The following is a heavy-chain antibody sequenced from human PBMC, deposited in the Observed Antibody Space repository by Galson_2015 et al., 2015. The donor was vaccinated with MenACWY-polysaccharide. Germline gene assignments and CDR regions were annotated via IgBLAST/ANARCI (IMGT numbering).Heavy chain of an antibody. J-gene: IGHJ3*01. Sequence: CAISGDSVSSNSAAWNWIRQSPSRGLEWLGRIYYRSKSYNDYAVSVKSRITINPDTSKNQFSLQLNSVTPEDTAVYFCARGGSGSLAPNGNAFDVWGQGTMAIVSS. CDR2: IYYRSKSYN. D-gene: IGHD3-22*01. CDR1: GDSVSSNSAA. CDR3: ARGGSGSLAPNGNAFDV. V-gene: IGHV6-1*01.